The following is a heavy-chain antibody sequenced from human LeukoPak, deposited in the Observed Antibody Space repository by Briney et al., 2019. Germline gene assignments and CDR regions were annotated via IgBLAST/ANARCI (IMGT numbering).Heavy chain of an antibody. D-gene: IGHD6-13*01. CDR2: IIPIFGTA. V-gene: IGHV1-69*01. CDR1: GGTFSSYA. CDR3: ARDHMTADGDALDI. Sequence: SVKVSCKASGGTFSSYAISWVRQAPGQGLEWMGGIIPIFGTANYAQKFQGRVTITADESTSTAYMELSSLRAEDTALYYCARDHMTADGDALDIWGQGTMVTVSS. J-gene: IGHJ3*02.